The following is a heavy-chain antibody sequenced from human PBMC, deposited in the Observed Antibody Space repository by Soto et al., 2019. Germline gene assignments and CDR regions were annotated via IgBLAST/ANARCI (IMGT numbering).Heavy chain of an antibody. Sequence: GGSLRLSCAASGFTFSSYGMHWVRQAPGKGLEWVAVISYDGSNKYYADSVKGRFTISRDNSKNTLYLQMNSLRAEDTAVYYCAKELPDNWFDPWGQGTLVTVSS. CDR2: ISYDGSNK. V-gene: IGHV3-30*18. CDR3: AKELPDNWFDP. J-gene: IGHJ5*02. CDR1: GFTFSSYG. D-gene: IGHD2-21*01.